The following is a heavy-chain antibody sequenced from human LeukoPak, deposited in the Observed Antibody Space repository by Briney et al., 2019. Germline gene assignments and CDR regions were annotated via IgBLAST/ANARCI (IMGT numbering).Heavy chain of an antibody. D-gene: IGHD7-27*01. CDR1: GYTFTSYD. V-gene: IGHV1-8*01. Sequence: ATVKVSCKASGYTFTSYDINWVRQATGQGPEWMGWMSPNSGNTGYAQKFQGRVTMTRSTSMSTAYMELSSLRSVDTAVYYCARGPPNWGYDYWGQGTLVTVSS. CDR3: ARGPPNWGYDY. J-gene: IGHJ4*02. CDR2: MSPNSGNT.